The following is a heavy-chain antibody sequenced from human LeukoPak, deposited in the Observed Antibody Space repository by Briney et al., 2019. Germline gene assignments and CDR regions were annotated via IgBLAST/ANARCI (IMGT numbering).Heavy chain of an antibody. V-gene: IGHV3-23*01. CDR2: VSNSGDKT. D-gene: IGHD5-24*01. CDR1: GFTFRNSA. J-gene: IGHJ4*02. CDR3: AKVAGKDGYKDYHDY. Sequence: SGGSLRLSCAASGFTFRNSAMSWVRQAPGKGLEWVSTVSNSGDKTLYADSVKGRFSIFRDNSRNSVFLQMNGLRVEDTAIYFCAKVAGKDGYKDYHDYWGQGTLVTVSS.